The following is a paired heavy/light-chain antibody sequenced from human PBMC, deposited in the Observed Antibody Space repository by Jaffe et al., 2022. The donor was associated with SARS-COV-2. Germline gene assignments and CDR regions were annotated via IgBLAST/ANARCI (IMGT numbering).Heavy chain of an antibody. D-gene: IGHD3-10*01. J-gene: IGHJ6*02. CDR3: ARDGVGRGEPAMVRGVNYYYGMDV. V-gene: IGHV3-11*01. CDR1: GFTFSDYY. Sequence: QVQLVESGGGLVKPGGSLRLSCAASGFTFSDYYMSWIRQAPGKGLEWVSYISSSGSTIYYADSVKGRFTISRDNAKNSLYLQMNSLRAEDTAVYYCARDGVGRGEPAMVRGVNYYYGMDVWGQGTTVTVSS. CDR2: ISSSGSTI.
Light chain of an antibody. CDR2: KDS. V-gene: IGLV3-25*03. J-gene: IGLJ3*02. Sequence: SYELTQPPSVSVSPGQTARITCSGDALPKQYAYWYQQKPGQAPVLVIYKDSERPSGIPERFSGSSSGTTVTLTISGVQAEDEADYYCQSADSSGTYPLVFGGGTKLTVL. CDR1: ALPKQY. CDR3: QSADSSGTYPLV.